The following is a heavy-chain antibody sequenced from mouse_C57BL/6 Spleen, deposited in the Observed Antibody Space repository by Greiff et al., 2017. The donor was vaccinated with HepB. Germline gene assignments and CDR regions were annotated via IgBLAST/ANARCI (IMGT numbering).Heavy chain of an antibody. CDR1: GYTFTSYW. CDR2: IDPSDSYT. J-gene: IGHJ2*01. V-gene: IGHV1-59*01. D-gene: IGHD4-1*01. Sequence: QVQLQQPGAELVRPGTSVKLSCKASGYTFTSYWMHWVKQRPGQGLEWIGVIDPSDSYTNYNQKFKGKATLTVDTSSSTAYMQLSSLTSEDSAVYYCARGQTGTGEFDYWGQGTTLTVSS. CDR3: ARGQTGTGEFDY.